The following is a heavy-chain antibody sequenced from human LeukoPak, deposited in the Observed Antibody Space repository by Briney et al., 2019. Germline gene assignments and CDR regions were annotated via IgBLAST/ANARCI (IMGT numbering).Heavy chain of an antibody. CDR1: GASINSYY. D-gene: IGHD3-22*01. J-gene: IGHJ4*02. CDR3: AAGYYDMSGYPFDF. Sequence: SETLSLTCTVSGASINSYYWSWIRQPPGKGLEWIGYIHYSESTRYSPSLLSRVTISLDTSSNQFSLKLTSMTAADTAVYYCAAGYYDMSGYPFDFWGQGTLVTVSS. CDR2: IHYSEST. V-gene: IGHV4-59*03.